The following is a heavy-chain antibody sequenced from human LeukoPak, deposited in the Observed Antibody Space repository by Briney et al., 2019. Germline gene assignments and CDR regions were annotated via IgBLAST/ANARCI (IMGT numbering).Heavy chain of an antibody. CDR1: GDSVSSNSAA. V-gene: IGHV6-1*01. CDR3: ARFSGLLWFGELLHAFDI. CDR2: TYYRSKWYN. Sequence: SQTLSLTCAISGDSVSSNSAAWNWIRQSPSRGLEWLGRTYYRSKWYNDYAVSVKSRITINPDTSKNQFSLQLNSVTPEDTAVYYCARFSGLLWFGELLHAFDIWGQGTMVTVSS. D-gene: IGHD3-10*01. J-gene: IGHJ3*02.